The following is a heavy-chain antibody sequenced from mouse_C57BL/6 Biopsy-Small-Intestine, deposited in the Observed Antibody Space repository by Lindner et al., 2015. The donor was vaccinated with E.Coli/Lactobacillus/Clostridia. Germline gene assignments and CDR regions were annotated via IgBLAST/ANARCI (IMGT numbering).Heavy chain of an antibody. Sequence: VQLQESGGGLVKPGGSLKLSCAASGSTFSDYGMHWVRQAPEKGLEWVAYISSGSSTIYYADTVKGRFTISRDNAKNTLFLQMTSLRSEDTAMYYCARPSYHPYYFDYWGQGTTLTVSS. J-gene: IGHJ2*01. CDR2: ISSGSSTI. CDR1: GSTFSDYG. D-gene: IGHD2-10*01. V-gene: IGHV5-17*01. CDR3: ARPSYHPYYFDY.